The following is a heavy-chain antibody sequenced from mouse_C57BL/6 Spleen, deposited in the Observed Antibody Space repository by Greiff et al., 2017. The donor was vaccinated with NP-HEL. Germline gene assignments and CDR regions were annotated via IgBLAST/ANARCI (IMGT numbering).Heavy chain of an antibody. CDR2: IYPRSGNT. J-gene: IGHJ3*01. Sequence: VQLQQSGAELARPGASVKLSCKASGYTFTSYGISWVKQRPGQGLEWIGEIYPRSGNTYYNEKFKGKATLTADKSSSTAYMELRSLTSEDSAVYFCARWGYDSWFAYWGQGTLVTVSA. D-gene: IGHD2-4*01. CDR1: GYTFTSYG. V-gene: IGHV1-81*01. CDR3: ARWGYDSWFAY.